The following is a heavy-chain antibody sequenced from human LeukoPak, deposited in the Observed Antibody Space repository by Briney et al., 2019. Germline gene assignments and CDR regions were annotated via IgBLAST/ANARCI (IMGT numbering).Heavy chain of an antibody. CDR2: INHSGST. CDR1: GGSFSGYY. D-gene: IGHD6-13*01. Sequence: PSQTLSLTCAVYGGSFSGYYWSWIRHPPGKGLEWIGEINHSGSTNYNPSLKGRVTISVDTSKNQFSLKLSSVTAADTAVYYCARVGSSSWKGFDPWGQGTLVTVSS. V-gene: IGHV4-34*01. J-gene: IGHJ5*02. CDR3: ARVGSSSWKGFDP.